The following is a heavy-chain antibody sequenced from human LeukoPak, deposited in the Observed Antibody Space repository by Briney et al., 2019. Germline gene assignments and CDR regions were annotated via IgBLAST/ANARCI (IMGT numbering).Heavy chain of an antibody. CDR2: ISGSGGST. J-gene: IGHJ4*02. Sequence: PGGSLRLSCAASGFTFSSYAMSWVRQAPGKGLEWVSAISGSGGSTYYADSVKGRFTTSRDNSKNTLYLRMNSLRAEDTAVYYCAKDGPDTAMVGPFDYWGQGTLVTVSS. CDR3: AKDGPDTAMVGPFDY. V-gene: IGHV3-23*01. D-gene: IGHD5-18*01. CDR1: GFTFSSYA.